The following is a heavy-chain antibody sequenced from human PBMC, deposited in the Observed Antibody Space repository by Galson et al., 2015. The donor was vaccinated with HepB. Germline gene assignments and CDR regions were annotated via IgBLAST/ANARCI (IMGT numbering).Heavy chain of an antibody. J-gene: IGHJ3*01. Sequence: SLRLSCAGSGFRFHYYALHWVRQAPGKGLEFVSGISHNGGATKFADSVRDRFTISRDNSKNTIYLKMNSLRTEDTAVYYGVKEDILTGYSVGSFHFWGRGTMVTVSS. CDR1: GFRFHYYA. CDR2: ISHNGGAT. V-gene: IGHV3-64D*06. CDR3: VKEDILTGYSVGSFHF. D-gene: IGHD3-9*01.